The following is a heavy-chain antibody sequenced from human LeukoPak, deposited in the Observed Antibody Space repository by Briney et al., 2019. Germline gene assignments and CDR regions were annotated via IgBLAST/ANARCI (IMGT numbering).Heavy chain of an antibody. Sequence: ASVKVSCKASGYTFTSYDINWVRQAPGQGLEWMGWMNPNSGNTGYAQKFQGRVTMTRNTSISTAYVELSSLRSEDTAVYYCARVEYSSSGDYFDYWGQGTLVTVSS. D-gene: IGHD6-6*01. CDR3: ARVEYSSSGDYFDY. CDR2: MNPNSGNT. J-gene: IGHJ4*02. CDR1: GYTFTSYD. V-gene: IGHV1-8*01.